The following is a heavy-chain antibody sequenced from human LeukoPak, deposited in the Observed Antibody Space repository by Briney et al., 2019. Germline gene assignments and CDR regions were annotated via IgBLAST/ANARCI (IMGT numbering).Heavy chain of an antibody. Sequence: GGSLRLSCAASGFTFNDYAMQWVRHAPGKGLEWVSGISWNSGSIVYADSVKGRFTISRDNAKNSLYLQMNSLRAEDTALYYCAKALSSTSGRLRGYYYYMDVWGKGTTVTVSS. CDR2: ISWNSGSI. CDR1: GFTFNDYA. V-gene: IGHV3-9*01. J-gene: IGHJ6*03. D-gene: IGHD2-2*01. CDR3: AKALSSTSGRLRGYYYYMDV.